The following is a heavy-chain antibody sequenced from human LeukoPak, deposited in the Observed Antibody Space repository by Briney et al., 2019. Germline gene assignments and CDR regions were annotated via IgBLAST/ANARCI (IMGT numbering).Heavy chain of an antibody. CDR1: GGSFSGYY. CDR3: ARDPPRDGVPH. J-gene: IGHJ4*02. D-gene: IGHD2-21*01. Sequence: AETLSLTCAVYGGSFSGYYWSWIRQPPGKGLEWIGEINHSGSTNYNPYLKSRVTISVDTPKNEFSLKLSSVTAADTAVYYCARDPPRDGVPHWGQGTLVTVSS. CDR2: INHSGST. V-gene: IGHV4-34*01.